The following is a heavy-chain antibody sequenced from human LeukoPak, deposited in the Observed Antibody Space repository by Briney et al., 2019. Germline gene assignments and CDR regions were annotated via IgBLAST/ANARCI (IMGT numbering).Heavy chain of an antibody. CDR3: ARDSPFDAFDI. CDR1: GFTVSSNY. CDR2: IYSGGNT. Sequence: TGGSLRLSCAVSGFTVSSNYMSWVRQAPGKGLEWVSIIYSGGNTYYADSVKGRFTISRDNSKNTLYLQMNRLRAEDTAVYYCARDSPFDAFDIWGQGTRVTVSS. J-gene: IGHJ3*02. V-gene: IGHV3-53*01.